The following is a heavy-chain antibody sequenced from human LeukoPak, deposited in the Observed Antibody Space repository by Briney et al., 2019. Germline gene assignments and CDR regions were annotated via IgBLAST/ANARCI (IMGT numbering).Heavy chain of an antibody. D-gene: IGHD6-13*01. Sequence: GGSLRLSCAASGFTFSNYWMHWVRQAPGKGLMWVSRINGDGTSTNYADSVKGRFTISRDNAKNTLYLQMNSLRDEDTAVYYCARGWITAAGNTYWGQGTLVTVSS. CDR1: GFTFSNYW. CDR3: ARGWITAAGNTY. CDR2: INGDGTST. V-gene: IGHV3-74*01. J-gene: IGHJ4*02.